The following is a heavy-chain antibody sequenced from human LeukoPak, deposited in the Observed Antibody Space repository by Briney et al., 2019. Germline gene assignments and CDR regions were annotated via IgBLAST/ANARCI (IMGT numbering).Heavy chain of an antibody. Sequence: SVKVSCKASGGTFSSYAISWVRHAPGQGLEWMGRIIPILGIANYAQKFQGRVTITADKSTSTAYMELSSLRSEDTAVYYCARGLGSLRAPYYYYYGMDVWGQGTTVTVSS. CDR1: GGTFSSYA. V-gene: IGHV1-69*04. D-gene: IGHD2-15*01. CDR3: ARGLGSLRAPYYYYYGMDV. CDR2: IIPILGIA. J-gene: IGHJ6*02.